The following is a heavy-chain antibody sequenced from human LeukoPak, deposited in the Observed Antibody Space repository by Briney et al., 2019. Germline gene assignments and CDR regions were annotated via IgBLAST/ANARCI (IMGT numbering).Heavy chain of an antibody. CDR2: ISGSGGST. D-gene: IGHD6-19*01. CDR3: ARDTPVAVAVFDY. V-gene: IGHV3-23*01. J-gene: IGHJ4*02. Sequence: GRSLSLSCAASGFTLSSYGMSWVRRAPGKGLEWVSGISGSGGSTYYADSVKGRFAISRDNYKNTLYLQMNSLRADDTAVYYCARDTPVAVAVFDYWGQGTLVTVSP. CDR1: GFTLSSYG.